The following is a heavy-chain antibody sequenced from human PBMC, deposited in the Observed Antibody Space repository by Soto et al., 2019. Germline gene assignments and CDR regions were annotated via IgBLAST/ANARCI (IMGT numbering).Heavy chain of an antibody. D-gene: IGHD5-12*01. V-gene: IGHV3-11*01. CDR2: ISSSRSTI. Sequence: QVQLVESGGGLVKPGGSLRLSCAASGFTFSDYYMSWIRQAPGQGLEWVSYISSSRSTIYYPDSVQGRFTISRDNAKNSLYLQMNSLRAEDTAVYYCALEDGYNYSNRADYWGQGTLVTVSS. CDR1: GFTFSDYY. CDR3: ALEDGYNYSNRADY. J-gene: IGHJ4*02.